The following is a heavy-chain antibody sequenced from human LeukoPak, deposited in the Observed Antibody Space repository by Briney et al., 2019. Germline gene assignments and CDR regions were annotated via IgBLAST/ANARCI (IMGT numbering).Heavy chain of an antibody. J-gene: IGHJ4*02. CDR2: IHYSGST. V-gene: IGHV4-59*01. CDR1: GGSISGYY. CDR3: ARLAGGVTKFDY. D-gene: IGHD3-16*01. Sequence: KPSETLSLTCTVSGGSISGYYWSWIRQPPGKGLEWIAYIHYSGSTNYNPSLKSRVTISVDASKNQFSLNLTSVTAADTAVYYCARLAGGVTKFDYWGQGTLVTVSS.